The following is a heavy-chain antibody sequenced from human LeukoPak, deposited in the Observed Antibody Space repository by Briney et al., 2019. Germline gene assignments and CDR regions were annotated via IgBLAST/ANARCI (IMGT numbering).Heavy chain of an antibody. J-gene: IGHJ3*02. D-gene: IGHD5-24*01. CDR3: ARLEIGFDAFDI. CDR1: GFTFSSYE. Sequence: PGGSLRLSCAASGFTFSSYEMNWVRQAPGKGLEWVSYISSSGRTLYYADSVRGRFTISRDNAKNSVSLQMNSLRAEDTALYYCARLEIGFDAFDIWGQGTMVTVS. V-gene: IGHV3-48*03. CDR2: ISSSGRTL.